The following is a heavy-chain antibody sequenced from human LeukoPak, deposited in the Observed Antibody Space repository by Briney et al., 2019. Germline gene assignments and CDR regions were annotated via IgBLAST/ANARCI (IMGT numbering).Heavy chain of an antibody. V-gene: IGHV1-8*01. Sequence: ASVKVSCKASGYTFTSYDINWVRQATGQGLEWMGWMNPNSGNTGYAQKFQGRVTMTRNTSISTAYMELSSLRSEDTAVYYCARAPEPYSSNWYSITYYYYYYGMDVWGQGTTVTVSS. CDR1: GYTFTSYD. J-gene: IGHJ6*02. D-gene: IGHD6-13*01. CDR3: ARAPEPYSSNWYSITYYYYYYGMDV. CDR2: MNPNSGNT.